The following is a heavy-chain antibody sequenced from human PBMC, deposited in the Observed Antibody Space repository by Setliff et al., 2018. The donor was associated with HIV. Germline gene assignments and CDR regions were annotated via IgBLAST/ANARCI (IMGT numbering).Heavy chain of an antibody. V-gene: IGHV3-48*01. CDR1: SYY. Sequence: SYYWSWVRQAPGKGLEWVSSISSSGNTRYYADSVKGRFTISRDNAKNSLYLQMNSLGAEDTAVYYCAKSYFDRSGYLGSWGQGTLVTVSS. CDR2: ISSSGNTR. CDR3: AKSYFDRSGYLGS. D-gene: IGHD3-22*01. J-gene: IGHJ5*02.